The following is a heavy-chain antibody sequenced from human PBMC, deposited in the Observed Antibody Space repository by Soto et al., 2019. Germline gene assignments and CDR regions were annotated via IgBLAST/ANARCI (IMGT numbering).Heavy chain of an antibody. CDR1: GYSFTNYG. D-gene: IGHD3-22*01. V-gene: IGHV1-18*04. Sequence: ASVKVSCKASGYSFTNYGITWVRQAPGQGLEWMGWISAYNGNINYAQKFQGRVTMTTDTSTSTAYLELRSLTSDDTAMYYCARVEDYFDSSGYAHWGQGALVTV. J-gene: IGHJ4*02. CDR2: ISAYNGNI. CDR3: ARVEDYFDSSGYAH.